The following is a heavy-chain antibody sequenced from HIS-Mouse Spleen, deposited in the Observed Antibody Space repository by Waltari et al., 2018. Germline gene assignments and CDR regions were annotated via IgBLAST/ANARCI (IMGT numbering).Heavy chain of an antibody. J-gene: IGHJ2*01. CDR3: AREIPYSSSWYDWYFDL. CDR2: IYYSGST. V-gene: IGHV4-39*07. Sequence: QLQLQESGPGLVKPSETLSLTCTVSGGSISSSSYSRGWIRQPPGKGLEWIGSIYYSGSTYYNPSLKSRVTISVDTSKNQFSLKLSSVTAADTAVYYCAREIPYSSSWYDWYFDLWGRGTLVTVSS. CDR1: GGSISSSSYS. D-gene: IGHD6-13*01.